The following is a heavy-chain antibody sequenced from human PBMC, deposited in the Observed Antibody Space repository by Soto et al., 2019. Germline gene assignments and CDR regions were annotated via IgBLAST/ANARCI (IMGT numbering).Heavy chain of an antibody. CDR3: ARGVSYWYFDL. CDR2: IYYSGST. V-gene: IGHV4-59*01. CDR1: GGSISSYY. Sequence: QVQLQESGPGLVKPSETLSLTCTVSGGSISSYYWSWIRQPPGKGLEWIGYIYYSGSTNYNPSLKSRVTISVDTSKNQFSLKLSSVTAADTAVYYCARGVSYWYFDLWGRGTLVTVFS. J-gene: IGHJ2*01. D-gene: IGHD3-10*01.